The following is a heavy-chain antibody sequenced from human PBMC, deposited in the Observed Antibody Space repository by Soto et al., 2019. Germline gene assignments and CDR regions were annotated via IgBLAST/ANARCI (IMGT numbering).Heavy chain of an antibody. CDR2: INHSGST. D-gene: IGHD1-26*01. J-gene: IGHJ4*02. V-gene: IGHV4-34*01. CDR3: ATAVGARLKKESLDY. CDR1: GGSFSGYY. Sequence: SETLSLTCAVYGGSFSGYYWSWIRQPPGKGLEWIGEINHSGSTNYNPSLKSRVTISVDTSKNQFSLKLSSVTAADTAVYYCATAVGARLKKESLDYWGQGTLVTVSS.